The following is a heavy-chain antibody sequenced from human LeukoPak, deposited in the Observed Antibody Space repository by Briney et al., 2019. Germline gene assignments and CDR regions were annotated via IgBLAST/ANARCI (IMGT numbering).Heavy chain of an antibody. Sequence: GGSLRLSCAASEFTVSSNYMSWVRQAPGQGLEWVSAISGSGGDTYYSDSVKGRFTISRDNSKNTLYLQMNSLRAEDTAVYYCAKGSGSYKGIDYWGQGILVTVSS. CDR3: AKGSGSYKGIDY. V-gene: IGHV3-23*01. CDR1: EFTVSSNY. D-gene: IGHD3-10*01. J-gene: IGHJ4*02. CDR2: ISGSGGDT.